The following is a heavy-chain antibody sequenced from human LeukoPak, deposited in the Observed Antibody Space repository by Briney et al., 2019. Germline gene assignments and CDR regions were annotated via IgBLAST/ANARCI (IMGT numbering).Heavy chain of an antibody. CDR3: AKEDGQPGTEAVGHFDY. J-gene: IGHJ4*02. CDR2: INQDGSQK. D-gene: IGHD3-10*01. CDR1: GFTFSSYS. Sequence: PGGSLRLSCAASGFTFSSYSMSWGRQAPGKGLEWVANINQDGSQKHYVDSMKGRFTISRDNSKNTLYLQMNSLRAEDTAVYYCAKEDGQPGTEAVGHFDYWGQGTLVTVSS. V-gene: IGHV3-7*01.